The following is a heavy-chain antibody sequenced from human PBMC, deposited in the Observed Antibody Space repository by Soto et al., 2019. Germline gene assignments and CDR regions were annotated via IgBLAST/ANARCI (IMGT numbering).Heavy chain of an antibody. J-gene: IGHJ4*02. Sequence: QVQLQESGPGLVKPSETLSLTCTVSGGSMNSYYWSWIRQPPGKGLEWIGYIFYGGSTNYNPSLKMLFPLSQNPSKTRCPLRRSFGTPGDTAVFTWGRSGSLAPPPLWGQGTLVTVSS. CDR2: IFYGGST. CDR3: GRSGSLAPPPL. V-gene: IGHV4-59*01. CDR1: GGSMNSYY. D-gene: IGHD6-25*01.